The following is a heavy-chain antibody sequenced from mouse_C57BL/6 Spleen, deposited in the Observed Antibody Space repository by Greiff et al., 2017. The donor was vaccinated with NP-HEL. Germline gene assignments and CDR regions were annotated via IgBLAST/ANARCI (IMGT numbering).Heavy chain of an antibody. CDR2: INYDGSST. CDR3: ARASQYYAMDY. V-gene: IGHV5-16*01. J-gene: IGHJ4*01. Sequence: EVKLMESEGGLVQPGSSMKLSCTASGFTFSDYYMAWVRQVPEKGLEWVANINYDGSSTYYLDSLKSRFIISRDNAKNILYLQMSSLKSEDTATYYCARASQYYAMDYWGQGTSVTVSS. CDR1: GFTFSDYY.